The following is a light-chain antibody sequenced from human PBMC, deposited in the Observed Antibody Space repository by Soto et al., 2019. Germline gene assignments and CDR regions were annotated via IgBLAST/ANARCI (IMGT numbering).Light chain of an antibody. CDR2: EVS. CDR1: SSDVGGYNY. V-gene: IGLV2-14*01. CDR3: NSYTSSSNYV. J-gene: IGLJ1*01. Sequence: QYVLTQPASVSGSPGQSITISCTGTSSDVGGYNYVSWYQHHPGKAPKLMIYEVSNRPSGVSNRFSGSKSGNTASLTISGLQAEDEADYYCNSYTSSSNYVFGTGTKLTVL.